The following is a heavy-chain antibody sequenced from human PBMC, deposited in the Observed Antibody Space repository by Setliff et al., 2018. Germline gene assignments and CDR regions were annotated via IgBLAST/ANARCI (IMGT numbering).Heavy chain of an antibody. CDR1: GFSFRDSW. CDR2: INHDGIEK. V-gene: IGHV3-7*01. Sequence: PGGSLRLSCAASGFSFRDSWMSWVRQAPGKGLEWVANINHDGIEKYYVDSVKGRFTISRDNAKNSLYLQMNSLRAEDTAVYYCVRGGEGRDDSNSGSCGQGTLVTVSS. D-gene: IGHD2-21*02. CDR3: VRGGEGRDDSNSGS. J-gene: IGHJ5*02.